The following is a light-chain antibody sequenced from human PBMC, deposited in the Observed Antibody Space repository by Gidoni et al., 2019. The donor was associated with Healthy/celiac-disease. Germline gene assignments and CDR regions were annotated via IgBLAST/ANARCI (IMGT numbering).Light chain of an antibody. CDR2: AAS. CDR3: QQLNSYPPP. CDR1: QGISSY. Sequence: DIQLTQSPSFLSASVGDRVTITCWASQGISSYLAWYQQKPGKAPKLLIYAASTLQSGVPSRFSGSGSGTEFTLTISSLQPEDFATYYCQQLNSYPPPFGQGTKVEIK. V-gene: IGKV1-9*01. J-gene: IGKJ1*01.